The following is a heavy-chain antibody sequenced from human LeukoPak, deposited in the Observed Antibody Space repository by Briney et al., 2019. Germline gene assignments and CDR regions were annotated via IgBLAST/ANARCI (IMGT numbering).Heavy chain of an antibody. Sequence: TGGSLRLSCAASGFTFSSYSMNWVRQAPGKGLEWVSYISSSSSTIYYADSVKGRFTISRDNAKNSLYLQMNSLRAEDTAVYYCARDSSGVEQYYYYYYMDVWGKGTTVTVPS. V-gene: IGHV3-48*01. J-gene: IGHJ6*03. D-gene: IGHD3-10*01. CDR3: ARDSSGVEQYYYYYYMDV. CDR1: GFTFSSYS. CDR2: ISSSSSTI.